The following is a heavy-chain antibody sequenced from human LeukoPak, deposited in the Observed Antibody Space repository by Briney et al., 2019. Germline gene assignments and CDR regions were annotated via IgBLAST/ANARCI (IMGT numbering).Heavy chain of an antibody. D-gene: IGHD4-11*01. CDR2: IIPIFGIA. Sequence: GASVKVSCKASGGTFSSYAISWVRQAPGQGLEWMGRIIPIFGIANYAQKFQGRVTITADKSTSTAYMELSSLRSEDTAVYYCARDRPDYSNYEFDYWGQGTLVTVSS. J-gene: IGHJ4*02. V-gene: IGHV1-69*04. CDR3: ARDRPDYSNYEFDY. CDR1: GGTFSSYA.